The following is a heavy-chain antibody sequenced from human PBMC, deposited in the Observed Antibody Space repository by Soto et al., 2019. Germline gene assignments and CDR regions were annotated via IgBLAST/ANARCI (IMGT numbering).Heavy chain of an antibody. CDR2: ISHSGGTI. CDR3: ARRPLKAVAGSGWFDP. J-gene: IGHJ5*02. V-gene: IGHV3-48*01. D-gene: IGHD6-13*01. CDR1: GFSFSTYD. Sequence: GGSLRLSCAASGFSFSTYDMNWVRQAPGKGLEWISYISHSGGTILYADSVKGRFTISRDIAKNLLYLQMNSLRAEDTAVYYCARRPLKAVAGSGWFDPWGQGTLVTVSS.